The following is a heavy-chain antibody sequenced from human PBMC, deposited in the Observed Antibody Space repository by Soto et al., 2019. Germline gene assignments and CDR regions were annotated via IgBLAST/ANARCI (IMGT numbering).Heavy chain of an antibody. CDR2: TNPGGSDK. J-gene: IGHJ4*02. V-gene: IGHV3-7*01. Sequence: PGRSLRLSCTASGFASSLHWMNWVRQAPGKGLQWVANTNPGGSDKHFVDSVKGRFAISRDNAKNSVYLHMNSLRAEDTAVYYCLPSGTSSYWGQGTPVTVSS. CDR1: GFASSLHW. CDR3: LPSGTSSY. D-gene: IGHD3-10*01.